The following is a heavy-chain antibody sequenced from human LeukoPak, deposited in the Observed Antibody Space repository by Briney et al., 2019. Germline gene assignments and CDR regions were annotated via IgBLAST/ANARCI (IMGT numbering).Heavy chain of an antibody. Sequence: PGRSLRLSCAASRFTFSSYAMHWVRQAPGKRLEWVALISYDGSDKYYADSVKGRFTISRDNSKNTLYLQMNSLRIEDTAGYYCASLYSSGWYLTDYWGQGTLVTVSS. D-gene: IGHD6-19*01. CDR3: ASLYSSGWYLTDY. CDR2: ISYDGSDK. J-gene: IGHJ4*02. CDR1: RFTFSSYA. V-gene: IGHV3-30-3*01.